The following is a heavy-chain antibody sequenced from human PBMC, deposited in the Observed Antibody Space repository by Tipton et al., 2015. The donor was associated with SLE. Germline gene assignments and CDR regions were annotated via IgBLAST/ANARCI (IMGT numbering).Heavy chain of an antibody. CDR1: GGSITSNSFY. CDR3: ARLKRDADFWNYYYYYYMDV. CDR2: ISYSGST. D-gene: IGHD3-3*01. V-gene: IGHV4-39*07. J-gene: IGHJ6*03. Sequence: GLVKPSETLSLSCTVSGGSITSNSFYWGWIRQPPGKGLEWIGSISYSGSTYYNPSLKSRVTISLDTSKNQFSLNLSSVTAADTAVYYCARLKRDADFWNYYYYYYMDVWGKGTTVTVSS.